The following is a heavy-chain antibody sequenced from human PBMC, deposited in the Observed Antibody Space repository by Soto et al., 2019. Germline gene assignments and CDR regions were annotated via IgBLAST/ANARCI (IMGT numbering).Heavy chain of an antibody. V-gene: IGHV3-72*01. CDR1: GFTFSDHY. D-gene: IGHD6-19*01. J-gene: IGHJ4*02. CDR2: SRNKANSYTT. Sequence: PGGSLRLSCAASGFTFSDHYMDWVRQAPGKGLEWVGRSRNKANSYTTEYAASVKGRFTISRDASKNSLFLQMNSLKTEDTAVYYCARLPYSTGWYVDYWGQGTLVTVSS. CDR3: ARLPYSTGWYVDY.